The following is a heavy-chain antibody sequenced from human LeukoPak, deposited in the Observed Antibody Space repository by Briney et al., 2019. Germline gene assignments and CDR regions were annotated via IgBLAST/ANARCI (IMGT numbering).Heavy chain of an antibody. J-gene: IGHJ4*02. CDR1: GFIFRIYG. Sequence: PGGSLRLSCAASGFIFRIYGMTWVRQAPGKGLEWVSGISGSGGSTYYADSVKGRFTISRDNAKNSLYLQMNSLRAEDTAVYYCARCRYDSSGYYSIIDYWGQGTLVTVSS. D-gene: IGHD3-22*01. CDR3: ARCRYDSSGYYSIIDY. CDR2: ISGSGGST. V-gene: IGHV3-21*01.